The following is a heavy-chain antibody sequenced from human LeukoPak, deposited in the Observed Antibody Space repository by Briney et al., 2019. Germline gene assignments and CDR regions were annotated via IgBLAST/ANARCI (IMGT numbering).Heavy chain of an antibody. CDR3: AKGRPLFGDYDFWSGPDGTGDYFDY. CDR1: GFTFSSYG. J-gene: IGHJ4*02. D-gene: IGHD3-3*01. Sequence: TGGSLRLSCAASGFTFSSYGMHWVRQAPGKGLEWVAVISYDGSNKYYADSVKGRFTISRDNSENTLYLQMNSLRAEDTAVYYCAKGRPLFGDYDFWSGPDGTGDYFDYWGQGTLVTVSS. CDR2: ISYDGSNK. V-gene: IGHV3-30*18.